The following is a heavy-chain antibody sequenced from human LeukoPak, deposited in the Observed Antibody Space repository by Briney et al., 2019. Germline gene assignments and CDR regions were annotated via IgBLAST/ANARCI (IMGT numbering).Heavy chain of an antibody. D-gene: IGHD3-9*01. V-gene: IGHV4-39*01. CDR2: IYYSGST. CDR3: ARPFYDILTGSLTFDY. J-gene: IGHJ4*02. CDR1: GGSISSSSYS. Sequence: PSETLSLTCTVSGGSISSSSYSWGWIRQPPGKGLEWIGSIYYSGSTYYNPSLKSRVTISVDTSKNQFSLKLSSVTAADTAVYYCARPFYDILTGSLTFDYWGQGTLVTVSS.